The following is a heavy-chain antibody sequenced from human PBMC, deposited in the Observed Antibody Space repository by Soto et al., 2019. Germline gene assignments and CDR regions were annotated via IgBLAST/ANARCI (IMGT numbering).Heavy chain of an antibody. CDR3: ARESITIFGVVTNLFDF. D-gene: IGHD3-3*01. V-gene: IGHV1-3*01. J-gene: IGHJ5*01. Sequence: ASVKVSCTSSGYTFTSYAMHWVRQAPGQRLEWMGWINAGNGNTKYSQKFQGRVTITRDTSASTAYMELSSLRSEDTAVYYCARESITIFGVVTNLFDFWGQRKLVTVSS. CDR2: INAGNGNT. CDR1: GYTFTSYA.